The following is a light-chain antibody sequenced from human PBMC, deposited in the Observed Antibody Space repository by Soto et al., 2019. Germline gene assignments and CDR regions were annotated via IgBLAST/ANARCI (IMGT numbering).Light chain of an antibody. V-gene: IGKV3-15*01. CDR2: GAS. CDR3: QQRSNWPSLT. J-gene: IGKJ4*01. CDR1: QSVSSN. Sequence: ERVMTQSPATLSVSPGERATLSCRASQSVSSNLAWYQQKPGQAPRLFIYGASTRATAIPPRFSGSGSETDFTLTISSLEPEDSAVYYCQQRSNWPSLTFGGGTKVDIK.